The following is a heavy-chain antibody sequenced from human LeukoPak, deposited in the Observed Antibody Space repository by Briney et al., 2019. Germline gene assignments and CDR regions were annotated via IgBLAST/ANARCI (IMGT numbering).Heavy chain of an antibody. V-gene: IGHV1-69*13. J-gene: IGHJ5*02. CDR2: IIPIFGTA. D-gene: IGHD4-17*01. CDR3: ARDLSPPPEAGDYAATFTGWFDP. CDR1: GGTFSSYA. Sequence: ASVKVSCKASGGTFSSYAISWVRQAPGQGLEWMGGIIPIFGTANYAQKFRGRVTITADESTSTAYMELSSLRSEDTAVYYCARDLSPPPEAGDYAATFTGWFDPWGQGTLVTVSS.